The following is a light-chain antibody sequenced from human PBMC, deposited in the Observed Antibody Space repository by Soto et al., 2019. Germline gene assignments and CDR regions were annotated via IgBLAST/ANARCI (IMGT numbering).Light chain of an antibody. V-gene: IGKV1-5*03. Sequence: DIQMTQSPSTLSASVGDRVTITCRASQSIRSWLAWYQQKPGKAPKLLIYKASSLESGVPSTFSGSGSVTEITLNISSLQPDDFATYYCQQYYSYPYNFGQGTKLEIK. CDR3: QQYYSYPYN. J-gene: IGKJ2*01. CDR2: KAS. CDR1: QSIRSW.